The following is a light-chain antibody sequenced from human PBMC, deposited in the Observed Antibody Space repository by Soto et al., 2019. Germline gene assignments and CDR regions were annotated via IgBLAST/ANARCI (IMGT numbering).Light chain of an antibody. CDR2: GAS. J-gene: IGKJ1*01. CDR1: QSVSSSY. CDR3: QQRSNWPPT. V-gene: IGKV3D-20*02. Sequence: IVLTHFPGTLAFSPGEIAALSFRASQSVSSSYLAWYQQKPGQAPRLLIYGASSRATGIPDRFSGSGSGTDFTLTISRLEPDDFAVYYCQQRSNWPPTFGQGTKVDIK.